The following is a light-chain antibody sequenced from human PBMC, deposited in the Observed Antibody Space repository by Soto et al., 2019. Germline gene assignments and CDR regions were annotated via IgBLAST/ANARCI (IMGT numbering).Light chain of an antibody. CDR2: KNN. Sequence: QSVLTQPPSASGTPGQRVSISCSGGSSNIGSHNVYWYQQLPGTAPKLLIFKNNQRPSGVPDRFSGSKSGTSASLAISGLPSEDEADYYCAAWDDSLSGRVFGTGTKLTVL. CDR3: AAWDDSLSGRV. J-gene: IGLJ1*01. CDR1: SSNIGSHN. V-gene: IGLV1-47*01.